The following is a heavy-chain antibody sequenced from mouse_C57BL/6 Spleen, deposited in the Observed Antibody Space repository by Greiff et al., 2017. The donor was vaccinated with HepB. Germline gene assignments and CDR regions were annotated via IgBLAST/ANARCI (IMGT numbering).Heavy chain of an antibody. J-gene: IGHJ2*01. V-gene: IGHV5-4*03. CDR2: ISDGGSYT. Sequence: DVMLVESGGGLVKPGGSLKRSCAASGFTFSSYAMSWVRQTPEKRLEWVATISDGGSYTYYPDNVKGRFTISRDNAKNNLYLQMSHLKSEDTAMYYCARGDYFDYWGQGTTLTVSS. CDR1: GFTFSSYA. CDR3: ARGDYFDY.